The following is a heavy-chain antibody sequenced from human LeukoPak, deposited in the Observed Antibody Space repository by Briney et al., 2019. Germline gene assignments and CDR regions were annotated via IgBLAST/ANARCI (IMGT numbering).Heavy chain of an antibody. CDR1: GFTFSSYA. Sequence: GGSLRLSCAASGFTFSSYAMSWVRQAPGKGLEWVSAISGSGGSTYYADSVKGRFTISRDNSKNTLYLQMNSLRAEDTAVYYCAKAPKLLWFGELFADYWGQGTLVTVSS. D-gene: IGHD3-10*01. CDR2: ISGSGGST. J-gene: IGHJ4*02. CDR3: AKAPKLLWFGELFADY. V-gene: IGHV3-23*01.